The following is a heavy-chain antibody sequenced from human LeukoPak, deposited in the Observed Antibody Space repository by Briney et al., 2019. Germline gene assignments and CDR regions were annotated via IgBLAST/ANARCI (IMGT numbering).Heavy chain of an antibody. CDR3: ARGYCSGGTCYLVENWFDP. D-gene: IGHD2-15*01. V-gene: IGHV1-18*01. CDR1: GYTFTSYG. CDR2: ISAYNGNT. Sequence: ASVKVSCKASGYTFTSYGISWVRQAPGQGLEWMGWISAYNGNTNYAQNFQGRVTMTRDTSISTAYMELSRLRSDDTAVYYCARGYCSGGTCYLVENWFDPWGQGTLVTVSS. J-gene: IGHJ5*02.